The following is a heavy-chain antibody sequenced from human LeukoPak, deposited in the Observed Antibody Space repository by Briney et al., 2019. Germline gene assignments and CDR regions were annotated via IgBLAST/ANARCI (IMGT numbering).Heavy chain of an antibody. CDR1: GFTVSTTL. CDR3: AKCADSYGNDAFDI. Sequence: GGSLRLSCKASGFTVSTTLMDWVRQAPGKGPEWISYIRGGGAVTHYAESVKGRFTISRDNPRNTLYLQMNSLRAEDTAVYYCAKCADSYGNDAFDIWGQGTVVTVSS. V-gene: IGHV3-23*01. D-gene: IGHD5-18*01. CDR2: IRGGGAVT. J-gene: IGHJ3*02.